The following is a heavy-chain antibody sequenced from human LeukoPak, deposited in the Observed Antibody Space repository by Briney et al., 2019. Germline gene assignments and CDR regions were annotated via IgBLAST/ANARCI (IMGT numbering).Heavy chain of an antibody. J-gene: IGHJ6*03. V-gene: IGHV3-30*04. D-gene: IGHD3/OR15-3a*01. CDR2: ISYDGSNK. CDR3: VKGSKGLVLTRDYHMDV. CDR1: GFTFSSYA. Sequence: GSLILSCAASGFTFSSYAMHWVRQAPGKGLEWVAVISYDGSNKYYADSVKGRFTISRDNSKNTLYLQMNSLRAEDTAVYYCVKGSKGLVLTRDYHMDVWGKGTTVTISS.